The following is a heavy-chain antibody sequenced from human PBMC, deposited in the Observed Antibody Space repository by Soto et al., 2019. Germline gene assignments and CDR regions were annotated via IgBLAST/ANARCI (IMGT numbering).Heavy chain of an antibody. V-gene: IGHV1-18*01. J-gene: IGHJ4*02. D-gene: IGHD3-22*01. CDR2: ISAYNGNT. Sequence: GASVKVSCKASGYTFTSYGISWVRQAPGQGLEWMGWISAYNGNTNYAQKLQGRVTMTTDTSTSTAYMELRSLRSDDTAVYYCAIHPPYDSSGYSDYWGQGTLVTVSS. CDR3: AIHPPYDSSGYSDY. CDR1: GYTFTSYG.